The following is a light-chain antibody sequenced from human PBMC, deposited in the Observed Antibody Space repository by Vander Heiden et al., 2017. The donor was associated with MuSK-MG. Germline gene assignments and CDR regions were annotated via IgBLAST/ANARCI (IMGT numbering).Light chain of an antibody. CDR3: QAWDSSTVV. J-gene: IGLJ3*02. Sequence: SYELPQPPSVSVSPGQAVSLTCLGATLGDKSVSWYQQKTGQSQMLVIYEDRRLPFGIPERCSCYTSGTTATLTISGTQAMDEDYYYCQAWDSSTVVFGGGTKLTVL. V-gene: IGLV3-1*01. CDR2: EDR. CDR1: TLGDKS.